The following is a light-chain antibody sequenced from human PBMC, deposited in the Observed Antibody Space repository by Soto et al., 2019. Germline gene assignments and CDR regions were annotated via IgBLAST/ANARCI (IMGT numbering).Light chain of an antibody. J-gene: IGKJ1*01. CDR2: GAS. V-gene: IGKV3-20*01. CDR3: QQYGSSPRT. CDR1: QSVRSSH. Sequence: EIVLAQSPGTLSLSPWERATLSCVTSQSVRSSHLAWYQQKPGQAPRLLIYGASTRATGMPARFSGSGSGTDFTLTISRLEPEDFAVYYCQQYGSSPRTFGQGTKVHI.